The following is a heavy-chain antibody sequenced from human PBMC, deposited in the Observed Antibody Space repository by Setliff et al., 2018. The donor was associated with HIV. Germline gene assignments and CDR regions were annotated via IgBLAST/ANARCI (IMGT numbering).Heavy chain of an antibody. D-gene: IGHD1-1*01. CDR3: ARESPNEMISDRGPFDH. V-gene: IGHV4-38-2*02. CDR1: GYYFSSGYY. J-gene: IGHJ4*02. Sequence: SETLSLTCNVSGYYFSSGYYWGWIRRPPGKGLEWIGSIHHSGSTYSSLSLRSRVIMLMDTPKNQISLKLSSVTAADTAVYYCARESPNEMISDRGPFDHWGRGTLVTVSS. CDR2: IHHSGST.